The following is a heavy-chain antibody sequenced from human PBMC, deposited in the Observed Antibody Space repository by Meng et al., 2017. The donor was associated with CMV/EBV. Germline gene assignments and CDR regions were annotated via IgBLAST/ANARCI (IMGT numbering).Heavy chain of an antibody. CDR3: EGSGF. V-gene: IGHV3-23*01. CDR2: ISDSGSRT. D-gene: IGHD5-12*01. CDR1: GFTFSSYA. Sequence: PGGSLRLSCAASGFTFSSYAMSWARQTPGKGLEWVSTISDSGSRTHYADSVKGRFTVSRDNSKNTLSLLMSSLRADDTAIYYCEGSGFWGQGTLVTVSS. J-gene: IGHJ4*02.